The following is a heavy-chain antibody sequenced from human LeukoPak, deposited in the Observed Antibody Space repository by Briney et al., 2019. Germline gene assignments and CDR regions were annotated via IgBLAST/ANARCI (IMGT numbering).Heavy chain of an antibody. CDR3: TRDQTPYY. Sequence: GGSLRLSCTTSGFTFGDYAMTWVRQAPGKGLEWVGFIRSEVYGGTPEYAASVKGRFTISRDDSKGIACLQMNSLRPEDTAMYYCTRDQTPYYWGQGTLVTVSS. J-gene: IGHJ4*02. CDR1: GFTFGDYA. CDR2: IRSEVYGGTP. V-gene: IGHV3-49*04.